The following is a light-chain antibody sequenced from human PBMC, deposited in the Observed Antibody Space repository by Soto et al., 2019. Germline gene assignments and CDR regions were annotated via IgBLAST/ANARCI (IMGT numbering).Light chain of an antibody. Sequence: IQMPHYPSLPSETVPDRVSITCRASQGISNYLAWFQQKPGKAPKSLIYAASSLQSGVPSRFSGSGSGTDFTLTISCLQSEDFATYYCQQYYSYPITFGQGTRLEI. V-gene: IGKV1-16*01. CDR2: AAS. CDR1: QGISNY. CDR3: QQYYSYPIT. J-gene: IGKJ5*01.